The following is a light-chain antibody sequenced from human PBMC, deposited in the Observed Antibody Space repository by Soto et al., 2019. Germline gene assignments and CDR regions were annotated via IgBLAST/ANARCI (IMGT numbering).Light chain of an antibody. CDR1: TGAVTSGHY. CDR2: DTS. J-gene: IGLJ2*01. V-gene: IGLV7-46*01. CDR3: LLSYSGARHVV. Sequence: QAVVTQEPSLTVSPGGTVTLTCGSSTGAVTSGHYPYWFQQKPGQAPRTLIYDTSNKHSWTPARFSGSLLGGKAALTLSGAQPEDEAEYYCLLSYSGARHVVFGGGTKDTVL.